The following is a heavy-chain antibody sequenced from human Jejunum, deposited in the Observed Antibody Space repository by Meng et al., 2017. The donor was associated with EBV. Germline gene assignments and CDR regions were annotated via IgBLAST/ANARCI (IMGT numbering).Heavy chain of an antibody. V-gene: IGHV4-39*01. D-gene: IGHD4-17*01. J-gene: IGHJ4*02. CDR2: ICFSDYT. Sequence: VHVQESGPGMVKPSETLSLTCTVLGGSIRSSIYCWGWIRQPPGKGLEWIGSICFSDYTYHNPSLKSRVAISADTSKNQFSLSLTSVTAADTAVYYCAMGPDYAKSGYWGQGTLVTVSS. CDR3: AMGPDYAKSGY. CDR1: GGSIRSSIYC.